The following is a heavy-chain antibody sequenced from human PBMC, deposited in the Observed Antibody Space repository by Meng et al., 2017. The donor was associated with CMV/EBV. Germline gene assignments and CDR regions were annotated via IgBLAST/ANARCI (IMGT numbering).Heavy chain of an antibody. J-gene: IGHJ6*02. Sequence: ASVKVSCKASGYTFTTYDINWVRQATGQGLEWMGRMSPNSGNTAYAQKFQGRVTITRKTSISTAYMELSSLRSEDTAVYYCARDLTLTQFFYGMAVWGQGTTVTVSS. CDR2: MSPNSGNT. V-gene: IGHV1-8*03. CDR1: GYTFTTYD. CDR3: ARDLTLTQFFYGMAV. D-gene: IGHD1-14*01.